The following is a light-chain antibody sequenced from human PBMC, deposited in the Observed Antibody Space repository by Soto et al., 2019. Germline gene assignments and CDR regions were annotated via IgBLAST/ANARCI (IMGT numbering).Light chain of an antibody. CDR2: QAS. J-gene: IGKJ3*01. CDR3: QQYKRDFSFT. CDR1: QSVSIW. V-gene: IGKV1-5*03. Sequence: DIQMTQSPSTLSAYVGDRVIITCRASQSVSIWLAWYQQKPGKAPKVLIYQASSLQNGVPSRFSGSGSGTEFTLTISNLQPDDFATYYCQQYKRDFSFTFGPGTKVEVK.